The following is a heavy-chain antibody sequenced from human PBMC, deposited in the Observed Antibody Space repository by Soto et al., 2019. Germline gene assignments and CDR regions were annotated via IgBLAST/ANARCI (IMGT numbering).Heavy chain of an antibody. CDR1: GGTFSSYA. CDR3: ARRITGTTGYYYYYYGMDV. Sequence: ASVKVSCKASGGTFSSYAISWVRQAPGQGLEWMGGIIPIFGTANYAQKFQGRVTITADESTSTAYMELSSLRSEDTAVYYCARRITGTTGYYYYYYGMDVWGQGTTVTVSS. CDR2: IIPIFGTA. V-gene: IGHV1-69*13. D-gene: IGHD1-7*01. J-gene: IGHJ6*02.